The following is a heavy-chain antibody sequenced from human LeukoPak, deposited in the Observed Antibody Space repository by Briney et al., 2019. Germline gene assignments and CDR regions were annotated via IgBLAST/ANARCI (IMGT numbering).Heavy chain of an antibody. CDR2: IYYSGTT. J-gene: IGHJ3*01. D-gene: IGHD3-16*01. V-gene: IGHV4-59*08. CDR1: GVSLSSFY. Sequence: SETLSLTCTVSGVSLSSFYWSWFRQPPGRGLEWIGYIYYSGTTNYNPSLKSRVTISQDTSKSQLSLKLSSVTAADTAVYYCARRWVYDKRAFDAWGQGTMVTVSS. CDR3: ARRWVYDKRAFDA.